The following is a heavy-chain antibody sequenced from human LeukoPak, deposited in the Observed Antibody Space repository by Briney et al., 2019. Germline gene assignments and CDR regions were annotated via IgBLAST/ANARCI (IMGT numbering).Heavy chain of an antibody. D-gene: IGHD5-18*01. J-gene: IGHJ6*02. CDR1: GGSISSYY. CDR3: ARMGEYSYGYYYYGMDV. Sequence: SEPLSLTCTVSGGSISSYYWSWIRQPPGKGLEWIGYIYYRGSTNYNPSLKSRVTISVDTSKNQFSLKLSSVTAADTAVYYCARMGEYSYGYYYYGMDVWGQGTTVTVSS. V-gene: IGHV4-59*01. CDR2: IYYRGST.